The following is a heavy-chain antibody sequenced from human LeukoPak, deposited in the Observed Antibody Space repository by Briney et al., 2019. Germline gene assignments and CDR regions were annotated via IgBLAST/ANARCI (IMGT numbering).Heavy chain of an antibody. Sequence: SVKVSCKASGGTFSSYAISWVRQAPGQGLEWMERIIPILGIANYAQKFQGRVTITADKSTSTAYMELSSLRSRDTALSYCAGLDGSGGWAGYCGMDVWGQGTTVSVSS. CDR1: GGTFSSYA. D-gene: IGHD3-10*01. V-gene: IGHV1-69*04. CDR3: AGLDGSGGWAGYCGMDV. J-gene: IGHJ6*02. CDR2: IIPILGIA.